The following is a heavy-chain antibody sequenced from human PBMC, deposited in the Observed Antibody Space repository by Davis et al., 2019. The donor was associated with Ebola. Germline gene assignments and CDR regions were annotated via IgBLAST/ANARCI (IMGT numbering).Heavy chain of an antibody. V-gene: IGHV1-69*13. CDR2: IIPIFDTP. J-gene: IGHJ4*02. D-gene: IGHD3-9*01. CDR1: GGSFSSHP. CDR3: ARDFDGGNYYFDY. Sequence: SVKVSCKTSGGSFSSHPISWVRQAPRQGLEWMGGIIPIFDTPHYAQRFQGRITITADASTSTAYMELSSLRSEDTATYFCARDFDGGNYYFDYWGPGTPVTVSP.